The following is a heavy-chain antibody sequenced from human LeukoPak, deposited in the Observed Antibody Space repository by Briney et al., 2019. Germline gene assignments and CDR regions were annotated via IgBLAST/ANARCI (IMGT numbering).Heavy chain of an antibody. CDR1: GLTFSSYW. J-gene: IGHJ4*02. CDR3: ISSSPSFDY. V-gene: IGHV3-74*01. Sequence: PGGSLRLSCAAPGLTFSSYWMHWVRQAPGKGLVWVSRVNTDGSSTTYADSVKGRFTISRDNAKNTLYLQMNSLRAEDTAVYYCISSSPSFDYWGQGTLVTVSS. CDR2: VNTDGSST.